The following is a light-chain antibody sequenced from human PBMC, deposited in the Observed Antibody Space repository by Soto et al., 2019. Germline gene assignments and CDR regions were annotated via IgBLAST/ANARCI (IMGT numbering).Light chain of an antibody. Sequence: DLVMTQSPLSLPVTPGEPASISCRSSQSLLHSNGYNYLDWYLQKPGQSPQLLIYLGSNRASGVPDRFSGSGPGTDFTLKISRVEAEDLGVYYCMQALQAPRTFGQGTKVEIK. J-gene: IGKJ1*01. CDR1: QSLLHSNGYNY. V-gene: IGKV2-28*01. CDR3: MQALQAPRT. CDR2: LGS.